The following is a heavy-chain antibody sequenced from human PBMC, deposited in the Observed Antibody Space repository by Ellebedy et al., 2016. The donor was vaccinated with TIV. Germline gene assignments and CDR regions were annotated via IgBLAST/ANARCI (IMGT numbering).Heavy chain of an antibody. V-gene: IGHV4-39*01. D-gene: IGHD2-2*01. CDR1: GGSISSSSYY. CDR3: ARRLKESSANAFDY. CDR2: IYYSWST. J-gene: IGHJ4*02. Sequence: MPSETLSLTCAVPGGSISSSSYYWGWIRQPPGKGLEWIGSIYYSWSTYSNPYLKSRVTISVDTSKNQFSLMLSSVTAADTAVYYCARRLKESSANAFDYWGQGTLVTVSS.